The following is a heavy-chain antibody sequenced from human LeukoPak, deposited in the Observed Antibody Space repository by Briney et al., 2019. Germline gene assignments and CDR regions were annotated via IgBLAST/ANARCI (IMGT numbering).Heavy chain of an antibody. V-gene: IGHV4-59*08. CDR1: GGSISRYY. CDR2: IYYSGSS. CDR3: ARHWETSSWYVDY. Sequence: SETLSLTCTVSGGSISRYYWSWIRQPPGKGLEWIGYIYYSGSSYYNPSLKSRATISVDTSKNKLSRKLSSVTAADTAVYHCARHWETSSWYVDYWGQGTLVTVSS. J-gene: IGHJ4*02. D-gene: IGHD6-13*01.